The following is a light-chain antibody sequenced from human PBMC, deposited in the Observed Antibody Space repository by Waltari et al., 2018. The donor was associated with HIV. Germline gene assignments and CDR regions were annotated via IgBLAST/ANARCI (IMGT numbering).Light chain of an antibody. CDR1: NIGTKD. CDR2: NDI. J-gene: IGLJ2*01. Sequence: SYELTQPFSVSVALGQTARIPCGGSNIGTKDVHWYQQKPGQAPILLIFNDIHRPSGVPERFSGSKSRNLATLTISGAQAGDEAAYYCQVWHYTVVFGGGTKVTV. CDR3: QVWHYTVV. V-gene: IGLV3-9*01.